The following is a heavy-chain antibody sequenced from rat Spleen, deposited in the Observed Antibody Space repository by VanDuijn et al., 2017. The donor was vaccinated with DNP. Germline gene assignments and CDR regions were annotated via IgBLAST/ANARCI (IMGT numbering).Heavy chain of an antibody. Sequence: QVQLKESGPGLVQPSQTLSLTCTVTGFSLTEYNVHWVRQPPGKGLEWIAAISSGGSSYFNSALKSRLSVSRDTSRSQAFLQMNSLQTEDTAIYFCTRDHHDGYYAMDAWGQGTSVTVSP. D-gene: IGHD1-12*02. CDR3: TRDHHDGYYAMDA. V-gene: IGHV2-6*01. CDR2: ISSGGSS. J-gene: IGHJ4*01. CDR1: GFSLTEYN.